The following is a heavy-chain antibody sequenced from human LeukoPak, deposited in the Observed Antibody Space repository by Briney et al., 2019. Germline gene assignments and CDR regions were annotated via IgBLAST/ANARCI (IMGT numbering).Heavy chain of an antibody. J-gene: IGHJ4*02. CDR1: GYTFSSYG. D-gene: IGHD6-19*01. V-gene: IGHV1-18*01. CDR2: ISAYNGDT. Sequence: ASVKISCKATGYTFSSYGISWVRQAPGQGLEWMGWISAYNGDTNYVQKLQGRLTMTTDTSTSTAYMELRSLRSDDTAVYYCARDIGIVVAGTVDYWGQGTLVTVSS. CDR3: ARDIGIVVAGTVDY.